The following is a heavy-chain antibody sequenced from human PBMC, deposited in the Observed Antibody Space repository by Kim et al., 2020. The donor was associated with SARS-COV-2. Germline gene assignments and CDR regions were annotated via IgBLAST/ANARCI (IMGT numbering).Heavy chain of an antibody. D-gene: IGHD2-15*01. Sequence: SETLSLTCAVSGGSISSGGYSWSWIRQPPGNGLEWIGYIYHSGSTYYNPSLKSRVTISVDRSKNQFSLKLSSVTAADTAVYYCARGYCSGGSCLPNNWFDPWGQGTLVTVSS. CDR2: IYHSGST. V-gene: IGHV4-30-2*01. CDR1: GGSISSGGYS. CDR3: ARGYCSGGSCLPNNWFDP. J-gene: IGHJ5*02.